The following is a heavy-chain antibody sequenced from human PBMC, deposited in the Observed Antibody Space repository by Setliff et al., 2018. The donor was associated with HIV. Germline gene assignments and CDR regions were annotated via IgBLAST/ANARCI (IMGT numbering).Heavy chain of an antibody. CDR1: DYTFTTYW. V-gene: IGHV5-51*01. Sequence: PGESLKISCKALDYTFTTYWIAWVRQMPGEGLEWMGIIYPDDSDIRYNPSFQNQITISADKSIATAYLQLNNLKASDTATYYCARRDGRSMNAFQIWGPGTMVTRLL. D-gene: IGHD2-21*01. CDR2: IYPDDSDI. J-gene: IGHJ3*01. CDR3: ARRDGRSMNAFQI.